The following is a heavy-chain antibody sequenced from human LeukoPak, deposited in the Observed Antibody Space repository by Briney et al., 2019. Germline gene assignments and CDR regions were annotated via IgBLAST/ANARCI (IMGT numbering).Heavy chain of an antibody. J-gene: IGHJ4*02. CDR1: GHTFTSYG. V-gene: IGHV1-18*01. CDR3: ARTCSSTSCYRVFDY. CDR2: ISAYNGNT. Sequence: ASVKVSCKASGHTFTSYGISWVRQAPGQGLEWMGWISAYNGNTNYAQKLQGRVTMTTDTSTSTAYMELRSLRSDDTAVYYCARTCSSTSCYRVFDYWGQGTLVTVSS. D-gene: IGHD2-2*01.